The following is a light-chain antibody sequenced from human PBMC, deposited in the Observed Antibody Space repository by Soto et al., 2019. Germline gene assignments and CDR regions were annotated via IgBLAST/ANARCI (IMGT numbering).Light chain of an antibody. CDR1: SSDVGGYNY. V-gene: IGLV2-14*01. CDR3: RSYTSRRTPVG. Sequence: QSALTQPASVSGSPGQSITISCTGTSSDVGGYNYVSWYQQHPGKAPKLMIYEVSNRPSGVSNRFSGSKSGNTASLTISGPQAEDQGDYYRRSYTSRRTPVGFGGGTKLTVL. J-gene: IGLJ2*01. CDR2: EVS.